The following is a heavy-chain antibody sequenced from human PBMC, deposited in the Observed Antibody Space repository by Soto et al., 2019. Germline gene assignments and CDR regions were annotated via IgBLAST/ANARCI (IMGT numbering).Heavy chain of an antibody. J-gene: IGHJ6*02. V-gene: IGHV3-30-3*01. D-gene: IGHD6-13*01. CDR2: ISYDGSNK. Sequence: PGGSLRLSCAASGFTFSSYAMHWVRQAPGKGLEWVAVISYDGSNKYYADSVKGRFTISRDNSKNTLYLQMNSLRAEDTAVYYCARAVGIAAAGRGYYYYGMDVWGQGTTVTVSS. CDR3: ARAVGIAAAGRGYYYYGMDV. CDR1: GFTFSSYA.